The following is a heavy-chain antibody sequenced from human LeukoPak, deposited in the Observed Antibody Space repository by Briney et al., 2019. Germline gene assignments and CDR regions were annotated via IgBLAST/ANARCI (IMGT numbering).Heavy chain of an antibody. CDR3: AKAGNGYYR. Sequence: PGGSLRLSCAASGFTFSSYGMHWVRQAPGKGLEWVAVISYDGSNKYYADSMKGRFTISRDNSKSTLYLQMDSLRADDTAVYYCAKAGNGYYRWGQGTLVTVSS. J-gene: IGHJ5*02. CDR2: ISYDGSNK. D-gene: IGHD3-22*01. V-gene: IGHV3-30*18. CDR1: GFTFSSYG.